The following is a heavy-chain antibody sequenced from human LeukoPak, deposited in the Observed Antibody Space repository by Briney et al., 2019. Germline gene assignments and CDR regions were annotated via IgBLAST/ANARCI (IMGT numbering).Heavy chain of an antibody. J-gene: IGHJ4*02. D-gene: IGHD3-10*01. Sequence: ASVTVSCKASGYTFTSYAMHWARQAPGQRLEWMGWINAGNGNTKYSQEFQGRVTITRDTSASTAYMELSSLRSEDMAVYYCARGLSYYGSGSYLYYWGQGTLVTVSS. CDR2: INAGNGNT. V-gene: IGHV1-3*03. CDR1: GYTFTSYA. CDR3: ARGLSYYGSGSYLYY.